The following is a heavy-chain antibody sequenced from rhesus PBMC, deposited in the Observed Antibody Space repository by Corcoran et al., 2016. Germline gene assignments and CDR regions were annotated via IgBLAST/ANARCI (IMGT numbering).Heavy chain of an antibody. CDR2: ISGSRGST. Sequence: QVQLQESGPGLVKPSETLSLTCAVAGYSISSGYYWGWSRQPPGKRLESIGYISGSRGSTYYNPSLKSRVTISKATSKNQFSLKLSSVTAADTAVYYCARVGRRQLAYGLDSWGQGVVVTVSS. J-gene: IGHJ6*01. V-gene: IGHV4-99*02. CDR1: GYSISSGYY. D-gene: IGHD6-25*01. CDR3: ARVGRRQLAYGLDS.